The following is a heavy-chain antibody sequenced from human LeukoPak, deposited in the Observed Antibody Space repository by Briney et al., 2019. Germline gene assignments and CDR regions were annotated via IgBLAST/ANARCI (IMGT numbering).Heavy chain of an antibody. CDR1: RFTFSNYG. CDR3: AKAATYCTGGTCYDH. CDR2: IWYDGSNK. Sequence: PGRSLRLSCAASRFTFSNYGMHWVRQAPGKGLEWVAVIWYDGSNKYYADSVKGRFTISRDNSKNTLWLQMNSLRAEDTALYYCAKAATYCTGGTCYDHWGLGTLVTVSS. D-gene: IGHD2-15*01. V-gene: IGHV3-33*06. J-gene: IGHJ5*02.